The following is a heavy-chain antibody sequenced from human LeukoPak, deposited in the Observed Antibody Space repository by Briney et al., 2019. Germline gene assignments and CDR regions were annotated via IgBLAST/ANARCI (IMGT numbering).Heavy chain of an antibody. CDR1: GFTFRGSA. CDR2: ISSSGSTI. D-gene: IGHD3-3*01. CDR3: AKEEWLLAVYFDY. Sequence: GGSLRLSCAGSGFTFRGSAMHWVRQAPGKGLEWVSYISSSGSTIYYADSVKGQFTISRDNSKNTLYLQMNSLRAEDTAVYYCAKEEWLLAVYFDYWGQGTLVTVSS. V-gene: IGHV3-48*01. J-gene: IGHJ4*02.